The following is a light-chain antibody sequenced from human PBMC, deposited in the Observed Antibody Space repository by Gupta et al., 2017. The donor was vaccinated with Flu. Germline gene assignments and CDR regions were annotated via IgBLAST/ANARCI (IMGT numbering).Light chain of an antibody. V-gene: IGKV3-20*01. CDR1: QHVSSSY. CDR3: QQDSSWPWT. J-gene: IGKJ1*01. CDR2: GAS. Sequence: DIVLTQSPGTLSLSPGERATPSCRASQHVSSSYLAWYQQKPGQAPRLLIYGASSRATGIPDRFSGSGSGTEFTLTISSLQSEDFAVYYCQQDSSWPWTFGQGTKVEIK.